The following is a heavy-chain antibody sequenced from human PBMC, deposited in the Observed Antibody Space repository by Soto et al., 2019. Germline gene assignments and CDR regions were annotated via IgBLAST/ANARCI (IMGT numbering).Heavy chain of an antibody. Sequence: GASVKVSCKASGYTFTSYDINWVRQATGQGLEWMGWMNPNSGNTGYARKFQGRVTMTRNTSISTAYMELSSLRSEDTAVYYCASGIKDFWSGYYPFYYYYYGMDVWGQGTTVTVSS. D-gene: IGHD3-3*01. CDR1: GYTFTSYD. CDR2: MNPNSGNT. CDR3: ASGIKDFWSGYYPFYYYYYGMDV. V-gene: IGHV1-8*01. J-gene: IGHJ6*02.